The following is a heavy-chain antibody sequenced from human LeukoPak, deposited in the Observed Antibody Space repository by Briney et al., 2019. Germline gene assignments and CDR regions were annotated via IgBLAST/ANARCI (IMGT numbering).Heavy chain of an antibody. J-gene: IGHJ3*02. D-gene: IGHD2-2*01. V-gene: IGHV1-46*01. CDR2: INPSGDST. CDR1: GYTFTSHY. Sequence: ASVKVSCKASGYTFTSHYMHWVRQAPGQGLEWMGIINPSGDSTTYAQKFQGRVTMTRDTSTSTLYMKLSSLRSEDTAVYYCARGGYQLKSGAFDIWGQGTMVTVSS. CDR3: ARGGYQLKSGAFDI.